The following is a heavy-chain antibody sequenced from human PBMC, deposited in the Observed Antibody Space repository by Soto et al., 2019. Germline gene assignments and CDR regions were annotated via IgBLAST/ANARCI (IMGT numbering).Heavy chain of an antibody. CDR1: GYSFTNYW. D-gene: IGHD3-9*01. CDR3: VRPDSTGYYSH. V-gene: IGHV5-51*01. CDR2: INPADSDT. J-gene: IGHJ4*02. Sequence: GASLKISCNGSGYSFTNYWIGWVRQMPGKGLEWMGIINPADSDTRYSPSFQGQVTVSVDKSISTAYLQRGSLKASDTAMYYCVRPDSTGYYSHWGQGTPVTVSS.